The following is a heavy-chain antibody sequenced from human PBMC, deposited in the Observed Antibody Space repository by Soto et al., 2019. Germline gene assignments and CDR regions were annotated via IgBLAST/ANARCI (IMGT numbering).Heavy chain of an antibody. J-gene: IGHJ4*02. CDR1: GFTFSDYY. CDR2: ISSSSSYT. CDR3: ARQLEYHPLLPDY. D-gene: IGHD2-15*01. Sequence: QVQLVESGGGLVQPGGSLRLSCAASGFTFSDYYMSWIRQAPGKGLEWVSSISSSSSYTNYADSVKGRFTISRDNAKNSLYLQMNSRRAEDTAVYYCARQLEYHPLLPDYWGQGTLVTVSS. V-gene: IGHV3-11*06.